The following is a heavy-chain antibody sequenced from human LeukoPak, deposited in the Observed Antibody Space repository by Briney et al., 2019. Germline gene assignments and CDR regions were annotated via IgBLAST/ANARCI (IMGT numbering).Heavy chain of an antibody. CDR1: GYTFTSYG. Sequence: ASVKVSCKASGYTFTSYGISWVRQAPGQGLEWMGWIGAYNGNTNYAQKLQGRVTMTTDTSTSTAYMELRSLRSDDTAVYYCARDNWNLPWGNYYYYMDVWGKGTTVTVSS. CDR2: IGAYNGNT. V-gene: IGHV1-18*01. CDR3: ARDNWNLPWGNYYYYMDV. D-gene: IGHD1-7*01. J-gene: IGHJ6*03.